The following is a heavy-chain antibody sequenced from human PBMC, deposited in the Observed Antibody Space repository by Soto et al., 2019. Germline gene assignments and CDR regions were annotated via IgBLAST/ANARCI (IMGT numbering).Heavy chain of an antibody. Sequence: QITLKESGPTLVKPTQTLTLTCTFSGFSVSTSGVGVGWIRQPPGKALEWLALIYWDDDKRYSPSLKSRLTITKDTSKNQVVLTMTNMDPVDTATYYCAHRGDAYCGGDCYYPYYFDYWGQGTLVTVSS. CDR3: AHRGDAYCGGDCYYPYYFDY. J-gene: IGHJ4*02. CDR1: GFSVSTSGVG. CDR2: IYWDDDK. V-gene: IGHV2-5*02. D-gene: IGHD2-21*02.